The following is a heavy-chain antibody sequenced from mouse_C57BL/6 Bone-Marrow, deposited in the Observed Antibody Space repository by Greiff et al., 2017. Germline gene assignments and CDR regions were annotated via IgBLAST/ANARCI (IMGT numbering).Heavy chain of an antibody. D-gene: IGHD1-1*01. CDR2: LSGGGGNT. Sequence: EVQVVESGGGLVKPGGSLKLSCAASGFTFSSYTMSWVRQTPEKRLEWVATLSGGGGNTYYPDSVKGRFTISRDNAKNTLYLQMSSLRSEDTALYYCARPPYYGSSYFDYWGQGTTRTVSS. J-gene: IGHJ2*01. CDR3: ARPPYYGSSYFDY. CDR1: GFTFSSYT. V-gene: IGHV5-9*01.